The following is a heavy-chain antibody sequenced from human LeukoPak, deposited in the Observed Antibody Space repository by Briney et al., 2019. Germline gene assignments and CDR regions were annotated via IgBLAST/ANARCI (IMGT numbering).Heavy chain of an antibody. CDR1: GGSISNYY. CDR3: ARGVPTNTDY. J-gene: IGHJ4*02. CDR2: IYYSGST. V-gene: IGHV4-59*01. D-gene: IGHD2-2*01. Sequence: SETLSLTCTVSGGSISNYYWSWIRQPPGKGLESIGYIYYSGSTNYNPSLKSRVTISVDTSKNQFSLKLSSVTAADTAVYYCARGVPTNTDYWGQGTLVTVSS.